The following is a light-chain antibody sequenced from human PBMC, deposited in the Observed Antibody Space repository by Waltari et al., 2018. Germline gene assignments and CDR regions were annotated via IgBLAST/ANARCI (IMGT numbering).Light chain of an antibody. CDR1: SSHIGRNT. CDR2: SNN. V-gene: IGLV1-44*01. Sequence: QSVLTQPPSASGTHGQRVTISCYGSSSHIGRNTENWYQPLPGTAPKRRIYSNNQRPSGVPDRFSGSKSGTSASLAISGLQSEDEADYYCAAWDDSLNGWVFGGGTKLTVL. CDR3: AAWDDSLNGWV. J-gene: IGLJ3*02.